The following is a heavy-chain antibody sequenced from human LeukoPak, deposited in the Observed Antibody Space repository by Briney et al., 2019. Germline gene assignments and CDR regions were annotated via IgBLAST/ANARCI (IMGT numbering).Heavy chain of an antibody. D-gene: IGHD5-18*01. CDR2: ISGSGGST. CDR3: AKDSVEGYSYGYSGFCDY. J-gene: IGHJ4*02. Sequence: GGSLRLSCAASGFTFSSYAMSWVRQAPGKGLEWVSAISGSGGSTYYADSVKGRFTISRDNSKNTLYLQMNSLRAEDTAVYYCAKDSVEGYSYGYSGFCDYWGQGTLVTVSS. CDR1: GFTFSSYA. V-gene: IGHV3-23*01.